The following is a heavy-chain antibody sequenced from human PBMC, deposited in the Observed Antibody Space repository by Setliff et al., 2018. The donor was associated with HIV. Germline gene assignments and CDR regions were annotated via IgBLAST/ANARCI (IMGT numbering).Heavy chain of an antibody. CDR3: ARGASKELDY. J-gene: IGHJ4*02. V-gene: IGHV4-34*01. CDR1: GFTFGDYA. Sequence: LSCTASGFTFGDYAMSWIRQPPGKGLEWIGEINHSGSTSYNPSLMSRVTISVDTSKDQFSLKLRSVTAADTAVYYCARGASKELDYWGPGTLVTVSS. CDR2: INHSGST. D-gene: IGHD1-1*01.